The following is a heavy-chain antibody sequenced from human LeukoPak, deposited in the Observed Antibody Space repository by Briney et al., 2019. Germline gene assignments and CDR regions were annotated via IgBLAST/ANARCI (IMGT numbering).Heavy chain of an antibody. CDR1: GFTFSDYY. J-gene: IGHJ6*04. CDR2: ISSSSSYT. V-gene: IGHV3-11*06. CDR3: ARSIAAAGYYYYGMDV. Sequence: GGSLRLSCAASGFTFSDYYMIWIRQAPGKGLEWVSYISSSSSYTNYADSVKGRFTISRDNAKNSLYLQMNSLRAEDTAVYYCARSIAAAGYYYYGMDVWGKGTTVTVSS. D-gene: IGHD6-13*01.